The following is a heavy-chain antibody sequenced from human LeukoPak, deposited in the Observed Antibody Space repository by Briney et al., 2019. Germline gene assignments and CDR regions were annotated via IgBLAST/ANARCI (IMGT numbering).Heavy chain of an antibody. J-gene: IGHJ6*02. D-gene: IGHD1-1*01. CDR1: GFTFNNYW. CDR3: ARRGTGHGMDV. Sequence: GGSLRLSCAASGFTFNNYWIHWVRQVPGKGLVWGSRINNDGSSARYVDSVKGRFTSSRDKAKNTLFLQMNSLRAQDTAVYYCARRGTGHGMDVWGHGTTVIVSS. V-gene: IGHV3-74*01. CDR2: INNDGSSA.